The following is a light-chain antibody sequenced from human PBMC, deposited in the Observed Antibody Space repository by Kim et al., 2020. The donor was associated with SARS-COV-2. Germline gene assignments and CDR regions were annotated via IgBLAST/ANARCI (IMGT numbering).Light chain of an antibody. Sequence: ASPGDRVTITCRASQGISSYLAWYQQKPGKAPKLLIYAASTLQSGVPSRFSGSGSGTDFTLTISCLQSEDFATYYCQQYYSYPWTFGQGTKVDIK. J-gene: IGKJ1*01. V-gene: IGKV1-8*01. CDR2: AAS. CDR3: QQYYSYPWT. CDR1: QGISSY.